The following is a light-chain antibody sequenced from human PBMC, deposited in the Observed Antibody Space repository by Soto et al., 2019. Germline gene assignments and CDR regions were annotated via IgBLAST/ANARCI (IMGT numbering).Light chain of an antibody. CDR2: DAS. CDR3: QQYDNLPLT. CDR1: QGISSY. V-gene: IGKV1-33*01. J-gene: IGKJ4*01. Sequence: DIQWTQSPSFLSSSVGDRVTITCRASQGISSYLAWYKQKPGKAPKLLIYDASNLETGVPSRFSGSGSGTDFTFTISSLQPEDIETYYCQQYDNLPLTFGGGTKVDIK.